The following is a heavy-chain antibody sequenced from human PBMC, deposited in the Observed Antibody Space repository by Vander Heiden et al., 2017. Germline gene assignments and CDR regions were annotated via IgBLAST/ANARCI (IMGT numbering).Heavy chain of an antibody. CDR2: ISYDGSNK. CDR3: ARDPLLRFYYGMDV. J-gene: IGHJ6*02. D-gene: IGHD5-12*01. V-gene: IGHV3-30-3*01. CDR1: GFTFSSYA. Sequence: QVQLVASGGGVVQPGRSLRPPCAASGFTFSSYAMHWVRQAPGKGLEWVAVISYDGSNKYYADSVKGRFTISRDNSKNTLYLQMNSLRAEDTAVYYCARDPLLRFYYGMDVWGQGTTVTVSS.